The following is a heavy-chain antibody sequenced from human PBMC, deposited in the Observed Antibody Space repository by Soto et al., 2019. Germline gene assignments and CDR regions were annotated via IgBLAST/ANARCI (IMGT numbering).Heavy chain of an antibody. CDR2: IYSGGST. V-gene: IGHV3-53*01. Sequence: PGGSLRLSCAASGFTVSSNYMSWVRQAPGKGLEWVSVIYSGGSTYYADSVKGRFTISRDNSKNTLYLQMNSLRAEDTAVYYCARDPRGYSYGYYYYYGMDVRGQGTTVTVSS. D-gene: IGHD5-18*01. CDR1: GFTVSSNY. CDR3: ARDPRGYSYGYYYYYGMDV. J-gene: IGHJ6*02.